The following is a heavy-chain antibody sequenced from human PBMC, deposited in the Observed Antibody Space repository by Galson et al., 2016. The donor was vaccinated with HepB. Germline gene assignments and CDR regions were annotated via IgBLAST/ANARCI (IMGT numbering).Heavy chain of an antibody. Sequence: SLRLSCAASGFTFSTYTMSWVRQAPGQGLEWVSSISCSGTYISYADSMKGRFTTSRDSAKNSLYLQMNSLRVEDTAVYYCARDGSHDFWSGYFPDKTKKNHPFDVWGQGTTVTVSS. CDR1: GFTFSTYT. CDR3: ARDGSHDFWSGYFPDKTKKNHPFDV. CDR2: ISCSGTYI. J-gene: IGHJ6*02. V-gene: IGHV3-21*01. D-gene: IGHD3-3*01.